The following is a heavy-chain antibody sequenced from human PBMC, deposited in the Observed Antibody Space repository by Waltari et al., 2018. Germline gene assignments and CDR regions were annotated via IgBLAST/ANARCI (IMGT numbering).Heavy chain of an antibody. CDR3: ARTVAGSFDH. Sequence: EVQLVESGGGLVQPGGPLRLSCAASGFPFSNCWMDWVRQAPGKGLVWVSRIYGDGTTTHYADSVKGRFSVSRDNAKNTLYLQMNSLRAEDTAVYYCARTVAGSFDHWGQGTLVNVSS. V-gene: IGHV3-74*01. J-gene: IGHJ4*02. D-gene: IGHD6-19*01. CDR2: IYGDGTTT. CDR1: GFPFSNCW.